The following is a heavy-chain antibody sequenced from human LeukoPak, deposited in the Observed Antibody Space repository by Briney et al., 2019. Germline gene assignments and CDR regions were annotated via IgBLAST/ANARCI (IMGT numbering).Heavy chain of an antibody. Sequence: PAETLSLTCTVSGDSINSGSYYWVWLRQPPGKGLEWIVSIYYSGSTYYSPSLKSRVTITVDTSKIQFSLRLSSVTAADTAVYYCARSSTSDLHHDYWGQGTLVTVSS. CDR1: GDSINSGSYY. CDR2: IYYSGST. D-gene: IGHD2-2*01. J-gene: IGHJ4*02. V-gene: IGHV4-39*01. CDR3: ARSSTSDLHHDY.